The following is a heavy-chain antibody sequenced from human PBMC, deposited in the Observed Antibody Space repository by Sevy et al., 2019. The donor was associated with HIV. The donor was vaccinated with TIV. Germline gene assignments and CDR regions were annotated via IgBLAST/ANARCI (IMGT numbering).Heavy chain of an antibody. CDR3: ARTIVPAATYDFWSGYYTPYWYFDL. V-gene: IGHV4-28*06. CDR2: IYYSGST. Sequence: SETLSLTCTVSGDSISSSNWWGWIRQPPGKGLEWIGYIYYSGSTNYNPSLKSRVTMSVDTSKNQFSLKLSSVTALDTAVYYCARTIVPAATYDFWSGYYTPYWYFDLWGRGTLVTVSS. CDR1: GDSISSSNW. J-gene: IGHJ2*01. D-gene: IGHD3-3*01.